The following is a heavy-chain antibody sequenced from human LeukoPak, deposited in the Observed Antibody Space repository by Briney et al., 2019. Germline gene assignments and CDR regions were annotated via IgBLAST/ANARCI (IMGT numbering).Heavy chain of an antibody. CDR1: GYTFTSYD. V-gene: IGHV1-8*01. J-gene: IGHJ5*02. CDR2: MNPNSGNT. D-gene: IGHD3-9*01. Sequence: AASVKVSCKASGYTFTSYDINWVRQATGQGLEWMGWMNPNSGNTGYAQKFQGRVTMTRNTSISTAYMALSSLRSEDTAVYYCARGRGYDILTGYYRDWFDPWGQGTLVTVSS. CDR3: ARGRGYDILTGYYRDWFDP.